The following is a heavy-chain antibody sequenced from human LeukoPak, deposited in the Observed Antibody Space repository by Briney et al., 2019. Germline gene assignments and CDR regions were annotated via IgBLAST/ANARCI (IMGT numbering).Heavy chain of an antibody. D-gene: IGHD2-15*01. CDR3: AEGGGTFPL. CDR1: GDSVSSNSAA. CDR2: TYYRSKWYK. V-gene: IGHV6-1*01. J-gene: IGHJ4*02. Sequence: SQTLSLTCGISGDSVSSNSAAWNWIRQFPSRGLEWLGRTYYRSKWYKDYAVSVKSRITINPDTSKNQFSLQLNSVTPEDTAVYYCAEGGGTFPLWGQGTPVTVSS.